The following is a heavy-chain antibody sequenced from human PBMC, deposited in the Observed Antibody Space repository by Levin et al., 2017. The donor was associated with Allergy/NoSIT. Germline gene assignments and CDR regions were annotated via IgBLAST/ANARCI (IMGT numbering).Heavy chain of an antibody. Sequence: GESLKISCEASGFTFSDYWMTWVRQPPGKGLEWVANIKQDGSETYHAESVKGRFTISRDNAKNSLFLQMNYLGIDDTAVYFCARDTTVGGEAWGQGTLVTVSP. CDR1: GFTFSDYW. D-gene: IGHD4-11*01. V-gene: IGHV3-7*03. CDR3: ARDTTVGGEA. CDR2: IKQDGSET. J-gene: IGHJ5*02.